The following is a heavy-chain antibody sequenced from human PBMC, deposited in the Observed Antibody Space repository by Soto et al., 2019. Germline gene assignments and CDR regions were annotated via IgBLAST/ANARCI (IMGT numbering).Heavy chain of an antibody. D-gene: IGHD3-10*01. Sequence: QVQLQESGPGLVKPSQTLSLTCTVSGGSISSGGYYWSWIRQHPGKGLEWIGYILNSGSAYYNPTLQSRVTISGDTSKNQFSLQMTSVTSADTAVYYCATRGWYYYGLGNYYLDHWGQGTLVTVSS. CDR2: ILNSGSA. J-gene: IGHJ4*02. CDR1: GGSISSGGYY. V-gene: IGHV4-31*03. CDR3: ATRGWYYYGLGNYYLDH.